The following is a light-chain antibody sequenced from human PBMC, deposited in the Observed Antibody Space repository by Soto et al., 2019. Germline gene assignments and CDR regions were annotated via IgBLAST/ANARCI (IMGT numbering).Light chain of an antibody. CDR2: GAS. V-gene: IGKV3-15*01. Sequence: EIVMTQSPATLSVSPGERATLSCRASQSVSSTLAWYQQKPGQAPRLLIYGASTRATGTPARFSGSGSGTEFTLTISSLQSEDFAVYYCQQYNDWPRTFGQGTKLEIK. CDR1: QSVSST. J-gene: IGKJ2*01. CDR3: QQYNDWPRT.